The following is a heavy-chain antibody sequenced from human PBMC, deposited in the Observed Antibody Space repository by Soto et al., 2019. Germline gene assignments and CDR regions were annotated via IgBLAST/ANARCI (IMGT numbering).Heavy chain of an antibody. CDR2: VNPILSMS. V-gene: IGHV1-69*02. J-gene: IGHJ4*02. Sequence: QVQLVQSGAELKKPGSSVKVSCKASGDTFSFYTINWVRQATGLGLEWMGRVNPILSMSNYAQKFQGRVTMTADKSTSTAYMELRSLRPEDTAFYYCATSYGSGYRAFDYWGQGALVTVSS. CDR3: ATSYGSGYRAFDY. D-gene: IGHD3-10*01. CDR1: GDTFSFYT.